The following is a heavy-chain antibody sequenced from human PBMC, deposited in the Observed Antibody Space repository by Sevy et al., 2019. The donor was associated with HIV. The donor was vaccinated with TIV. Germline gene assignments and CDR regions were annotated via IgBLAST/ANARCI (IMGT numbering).Heavy chain of an antibody. D-gene: IGHD1-26*01. CDR2: IRWNSGSI. CDR1: GFRLDDYA. V-gene: IGHV3-9*01. CDR3: ARDIGAGSNSETSSPPFFFYYFDS. Sequence: GGSLRLSCAASGFRLDDYAMHWVRRSSGKGLEWVADIRWNSGSIGYADSVKGRFTISRDNARNSLYLQMNNMRSEDTVLYYCARDIGAGSNSETSSPPFFFYYFDSWGQGTLVTVSS. J-gene: IGHJ4*02.